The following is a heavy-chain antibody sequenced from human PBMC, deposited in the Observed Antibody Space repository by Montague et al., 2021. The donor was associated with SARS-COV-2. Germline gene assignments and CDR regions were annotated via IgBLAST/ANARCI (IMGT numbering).Heavy chain of an antibody. D-gene: IGHD3-10*01. CDR1: GGSIGSYY. CDR2: IHYSGSN. J-gene: IGHJ4*02. Sequence: SETLSLTCSVSGGSIGSYYWSWLRQPPGKGLEWIGHIHYSGSNTYSRSFKSRVTISIDTPKNQFSLKLSSVTAADTAVYYCARSLDPSGTYYLPYWGQGTLVTVSS. CDR3: ARSLDPSGTYYLPY. V-gene: IGHV4-59*01.